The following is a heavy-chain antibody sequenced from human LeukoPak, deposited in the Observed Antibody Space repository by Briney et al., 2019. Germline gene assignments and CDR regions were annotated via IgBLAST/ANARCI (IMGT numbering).Heavy chain of an antibody. J-gene: IGHJ5*02. V-gene: IGHV1-24*01. CDR1: GYTLTELS. CDR2: FDPEDGET. D-gene: IGHD2-15*01. CDR3: ARDCSGGTCYQFP. Sequence: ASVNVSCKVSGYTLTELSMHWVRQAPGKGLEWMGGFDPEDGETIYAQKFQGRVTMTEDTSTDTAYMELRSLTSDDTAVYYCARDCSGGTCYQFPWGQGTLVTVSS.